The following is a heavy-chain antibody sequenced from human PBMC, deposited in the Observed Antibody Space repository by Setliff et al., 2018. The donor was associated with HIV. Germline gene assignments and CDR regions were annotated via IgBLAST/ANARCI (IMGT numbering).Heavy chain of an antibody. Sequence: PSETLSLTCTVSGDSISNYYWSWVRQPPGKGLEWVSGFSGSGGATYFADPVKGRFTISRDNSKNTLYLQMNSLRAEDTAIYYCAKEVVDADSWGQGTLVTVSS. CDR1: GDSISNYY. CDR3: AKEVVDADS. J-gene: IGHJ4*02. V-gene: IGHV3-23*01. CDR2: FSGSGGAT. D-gene: IGHD2-2*01.